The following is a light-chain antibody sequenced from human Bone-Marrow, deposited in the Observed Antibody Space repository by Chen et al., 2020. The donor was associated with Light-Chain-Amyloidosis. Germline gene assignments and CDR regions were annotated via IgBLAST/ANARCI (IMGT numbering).Light chain of an antibody. Sequence: QSALTQPASVSGSPGQSLTISCTGTSNDVGGYNYVSWYQQHPGKAPKLMIYDVSNVPSGVSNRFSGSKSGNTASLTSSGLQAEDEADYYCSSYTSSDTLVFGGGTKVTVL. CDR3: SSYTSSDTLV. V-gene: IGLV2-14*03. CDR2: DVS. CDR1: SNDVGGYNY. J-gene: IGLJ3*02.